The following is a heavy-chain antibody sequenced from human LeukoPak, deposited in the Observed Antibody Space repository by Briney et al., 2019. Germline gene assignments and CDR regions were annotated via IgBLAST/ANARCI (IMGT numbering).Heavy chain of an antibody. Sequence: SETLSLTCTVSGGSISSSSYYWGWIRQPPGKGLEWIGSIYYSGSTYYNPSLKSRVTTSVDTSKNQFSLKLSSVTAADTAVYYCARGDEGDFDYWGQGTLVTVSS. V-gene: IGHV4-39*07. CDR3: ARGDEGDFDY. CDR1: GGSISSSSYY. J-gene: IGHJ4*02. CDR2: IYYSGST. D-gene: IGHD1-26*01.